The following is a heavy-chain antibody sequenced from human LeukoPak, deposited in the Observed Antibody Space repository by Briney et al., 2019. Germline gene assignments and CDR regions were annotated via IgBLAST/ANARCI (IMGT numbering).Heavy chain of an antibody. D-gene: IGHD3-22*01. CDR2: ISGSGGST. Sequence: GGSLRLSCAASGFTFSSYAMSWVRQAPGKGLEWVSAISGSGGSTYYADSVKGRFTISRDNSKNTLYLQMNSLRAEDTAVYYCARLDSIPYAFDIWGQGTMVTVSS. CDR3: ARLDSIPYAFDI. V-gene: IGHV3-23*01. J-gene: IGHJ3*02. CDR1: GFTFSSYA.